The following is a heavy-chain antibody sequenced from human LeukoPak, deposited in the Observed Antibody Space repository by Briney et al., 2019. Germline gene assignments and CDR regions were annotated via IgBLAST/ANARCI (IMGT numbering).Heavy chain of an antibody. CDR2: IYTSGST. J-gene: IGHJ5*02. CDR3: ARDRLRYFDWLHGGGWWFDP. D-gene: IGHD3-9*01. V-gene: IGHV4-61*02. Sequence: SETLSLTCTVSGGSISSGSYYWSWIRQPAGKGLEWIGRIYTSGSTNYNPSLKSRVTIPVDTSKNQFSLKLSSVTAADTAVYYCARDRLRYFDWLHGGGWWFDPWGQGTLVTVSS. CDR1: GGSISSGSYY.